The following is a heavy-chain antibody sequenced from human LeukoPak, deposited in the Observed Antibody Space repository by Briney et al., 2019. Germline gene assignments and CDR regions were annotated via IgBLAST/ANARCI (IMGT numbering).Heavy chain of an antibody. Sequence: PGGSLRLSCVASGVSFSSHGMHWVRQAPGKGLEWVSIIYNDGSTYYADSMKGRFTISRDNSKNTLYLQVNSLRAEDTAMYYCARNILFAFDIWGQGTMVTVSS. CDR2: IYNDGST. J-gene: IGHJ3*02. CDR1: GVSFSSHG. V-gene: IGHV3-53*01. CDR3: ARNILFAFDI.